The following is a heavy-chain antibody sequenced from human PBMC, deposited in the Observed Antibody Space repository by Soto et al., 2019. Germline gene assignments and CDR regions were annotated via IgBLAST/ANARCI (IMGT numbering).Heavy chain of an antibody. CDR1: GFTFSSYG. J-gene: IGHJ4*02. Sequence: GGSLRLSCSASGFTFSSYGMHWVRQAPGKGLEYVSAISSNGGRTYYADSVKGRFTISRDNSKNTLYLQMSSLRAEDTAVYYCVKDAIGFIAAQFDPYFDYWGQGTLVTVSS. V-gene: IGHV3-64D*08. CDR2: ISSNGGRT. D-gene: IGHD6-13*01. CDR3: VKDAIGFIAAQFDPYFDY.